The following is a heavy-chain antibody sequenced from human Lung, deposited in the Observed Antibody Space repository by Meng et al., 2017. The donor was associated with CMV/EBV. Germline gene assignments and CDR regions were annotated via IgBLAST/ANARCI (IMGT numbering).Heavy chain of an antibody. CDR3: TKSCGGDCYAQYYYYGMEV. Sequence: GGSXRLXCQGSGSSFASYWIGWVRQMPGKGLEWMGIIYPGDSDTRYSPSFEGQVTISADKSISTAYLQWSSLKASDTAMYYCTKSCGGDCYAQYYYYGMEVGXQGNXVTVSS. CDR2: IYPGDSDT. CDR1: GSSFASYW. J-gene: IGHJ6*02. V-gene: IGHV5-51*01. D-gene: IGHD2-21*01.